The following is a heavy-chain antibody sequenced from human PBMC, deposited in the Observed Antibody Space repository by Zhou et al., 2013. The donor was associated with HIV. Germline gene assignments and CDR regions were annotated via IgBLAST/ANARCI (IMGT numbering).Heavy chain of an antibody. CDR3: ARQKQWLVPGVVDV. CDR1: GYTFSSYG. CDR2: ISAYNGNT. D-gene: IGHD6-19*01. V-gene: IGHV1-18*01. Sequence: QVQLVQSGAEVKKPGASVKVSCKASGYTFSSYGISWVRQAPGQGLEWMGWISAYNGNTKYPQKLQGRVTMTTDTSTSTAYMELRSLRSDDTAVYYCARQKQWLVPGVVDVWGQGTTVTVSS. J-gene: IGHJ6*02.